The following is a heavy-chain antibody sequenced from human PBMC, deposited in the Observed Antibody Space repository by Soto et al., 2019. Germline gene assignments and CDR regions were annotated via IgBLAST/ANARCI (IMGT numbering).Heavy chain of an antibody. J-gene: IGHJ4*02. CDR1: GFTFSSYG. Sequence: ESGGGVVQPGRSLRLSCAASGFTFSSYGMHWVRQAPGKGLEWVAVISYDGSNKYYADSVKGRFTISRDNSKNTLYLQMNSLRAEDTAVYYCAKLTGYSSGWSDYWGQGTLVTVSS. CDR2: ISYDGSNK. D-gene: IGHD6-19*01. CDR3: AKLTGYSSGWSDY. V-gene: IGHV3-30*18.